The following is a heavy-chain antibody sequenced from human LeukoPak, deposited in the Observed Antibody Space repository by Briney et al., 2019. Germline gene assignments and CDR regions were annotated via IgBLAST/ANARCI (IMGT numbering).Heavy chain of an antibody. CDR2: IYPGDSDT. J-gene: IGHJ6*02. CDR1: GYSFTSYW. D-gene: IGHD1-1*01. Sequence: GESLKISCKGSGYSFTSYWIGWVRQMPGKGLEWMGIIYPGDSDTRYSPSFQGQVTISADKSISTAYLQWSSLKASDTAMYYCARHTGTTLRTSYYYYYGMDVWGQGTTVAVSS. CDR3: ARHTGTTLRTSYYYYYGMDV. V-gene: IGHV5-51*01.